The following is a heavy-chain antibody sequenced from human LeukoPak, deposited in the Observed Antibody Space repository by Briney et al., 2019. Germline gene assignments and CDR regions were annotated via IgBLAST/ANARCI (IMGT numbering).Heavy chain of an antibody. CDR2: IHPGDSNT. V-gene: IGHV5-51*01. CDR1: GYSFTSYW. CDR3: ARRPMIPFGGAQYYFDY. J-gene: IGHJ4*02. D-gene: IGHD3-16*01. Sequence: GESLKISCKGSGYSFTSYWIGWVRQMPGKGLEWMGIIHPGDSNTKYSPSFQGRVTISADKSIRTAYLQWSSLEASDTAMYYCARRPMIPFGGAQYYFDYWGQGTLVTVSS.